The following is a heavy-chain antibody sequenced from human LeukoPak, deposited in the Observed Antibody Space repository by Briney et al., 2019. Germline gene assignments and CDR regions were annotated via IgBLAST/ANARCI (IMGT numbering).Heavy chain of an antibody. Sequence: ASVKVSCKASGGTFISYAISWVRQAPGQGLEWMGTINPSGGSRSYAQKFQGRVTMTRDTSTSTVYMELSSLRSEDTAVYFCARDACSSTICQAGGNWFDPWGQGTLVIVS. CDR2: INPSGGSR. J-gene: IGHJ5*02. V-gene: IGHV1-46*01. D-gene: IGHD2-2*01. CDR3: ARDACSSTICQAGGNWFDP. CDR1: GGTFISYA.